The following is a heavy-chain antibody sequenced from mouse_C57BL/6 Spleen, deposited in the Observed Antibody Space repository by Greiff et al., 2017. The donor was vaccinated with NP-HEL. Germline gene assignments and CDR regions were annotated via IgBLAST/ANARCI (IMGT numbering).Heavy chain of an antibody. CDR3: TTRDGYYYFDY. Sequence: VQLQQSGAELVRPGASVKLSCTASGFNIKDDYMHWVKQRPEQGLEWIGWIDPENGDTEYASKFQGKATITADTSSNTAYLQLSSLTSEDTAVYYCTTRDGYYYFDYWGQGTTLTVSS. CDR2: IDPENGDT. J-gene: IGHJ2*01. CDR1: GFNIKDDY. V-gene: IGHV14-4*01. D-gene: IGHD2-3*01.